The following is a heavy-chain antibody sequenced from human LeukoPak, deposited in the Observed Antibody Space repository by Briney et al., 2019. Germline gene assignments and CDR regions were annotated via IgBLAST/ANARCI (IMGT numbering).Heavy chain of an antibody. V-gene: IGHV1-69*13. Sequence: ASVKVSCKASGGTFSSYAISWVRQAPGQGLEWMGGIIPILGTANYAQKFQGRVTITADESTSTAYMELSSLRSEDTAVYYCAVLRGITIFGVVTNWFDPWGQGTLVTVSS. CDR2: IIPILGTA. CDR1: GGTFSSYA. J-gene: IGHJ5*02. D-gene: IGHD3-3*01. CDR3: AVLRGITIFGVVTNWFDP.